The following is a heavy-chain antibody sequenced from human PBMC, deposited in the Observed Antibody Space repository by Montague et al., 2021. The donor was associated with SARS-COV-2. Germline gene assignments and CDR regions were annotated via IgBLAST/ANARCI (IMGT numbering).Heavy chain of an antibody. CDR3: ARPRGVGTYDI. D-gene: IGHD7-27*01. CDR1: GSSISSYSFY. Sequence: SETLSLTCTVSGSSISSYSFYWGWIRQPPGKGLEWIGTIYYSGTTYYNPSLKSRVTIYVDTSKNQFSLNLSSVTAADTAVYYCARPRGVGTYDIWGQGTMVTVSS. J-gene: IGHJ3*02. CDR2: IYYSGTT. V-gene: IGHV4-39*01.